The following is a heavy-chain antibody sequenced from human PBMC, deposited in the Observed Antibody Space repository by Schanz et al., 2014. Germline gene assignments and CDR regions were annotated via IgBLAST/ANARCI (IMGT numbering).Heavy chain of an antibody. CDR3: ARPRFDYGEVDY. J-gene: IGHJ4*02. D-gene: IGHD4-17*01. CDR2: IGYLGDT. Sequence: VQLVESGGGVVQPGRSLRLSCAASGFTLSNSDMHWVRQGTGKGLEWVSTIGYLGDTYYPDSVKGRFTVSRDSGQNSLYLQMNSLRAGDTAVYYCARPRFDYGEVDYWGQGTLVTGSS. CDR1: GFTLSNSD. V-gene: IGHV3-13*01.